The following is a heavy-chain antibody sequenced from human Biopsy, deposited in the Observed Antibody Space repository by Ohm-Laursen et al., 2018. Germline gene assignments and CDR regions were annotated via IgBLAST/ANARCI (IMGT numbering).Heavy chain of an antibody. Sequence: SGTLSLTCTVSGGPISSSTTYYWAWLRQPPGKGLEWIGSIYNTETTFYNPSLKSRVTISVDTSTNQFSLKVSSVTAADTALYFCARHPTGFWFDPWGHGTLVTVSS. CDR2: IYNTETT. CDR1: GGPISSSTTYY. J-gene: IGHJ5*02. V-gene: IGHV4-39*01. CDR3: ARHPTGFWFDP.